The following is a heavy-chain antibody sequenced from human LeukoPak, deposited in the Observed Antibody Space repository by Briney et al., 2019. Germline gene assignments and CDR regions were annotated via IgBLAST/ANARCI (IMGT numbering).Heavy chain of an antibody. CDR3: ARGLRITSLYAFDI. J-gene: IGHJ3*02. CDR1: GGSISSYY. Sequence: SETLSLTCTVSGGSISSYYWSWIRQPPGRGLEWIGEINHSGSTNYNPSLKSRVTISVDKSKNQFSLKLSSVTAADTAVYYCARGLRITSLYAFDIWGQGTMVTVSS. CDR2: INHSGST. V-gene: IGHV4-34*01. D-gene: IGHD3-10*01.